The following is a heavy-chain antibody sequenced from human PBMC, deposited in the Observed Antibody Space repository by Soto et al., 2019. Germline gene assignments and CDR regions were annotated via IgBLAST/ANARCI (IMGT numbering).Heavy chain of an antibody. CDR3: ARESEYTYGPGFDY. CDR2: LNSDGSNT. V-gene: IGHV3-74*01. CDR1: GFTFSNDW. Sequence: PGGSLRVSCAASGFTFSNDWMHWVRQAPGKGLVWVSRLNSDGSNTYYADSVKGRFTISRDNAKNTLYLQMNSLRAEDTAVYYCARESEYTYGPGFDYWGQGTLVTVSS. D-gene: IGHD5-18*01. J-gene: IGHJ4*02.